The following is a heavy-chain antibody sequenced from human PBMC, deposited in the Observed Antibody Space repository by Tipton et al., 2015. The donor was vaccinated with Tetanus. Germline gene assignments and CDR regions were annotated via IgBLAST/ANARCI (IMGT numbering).Heavy chain of an antibody. CDR1: GLSFSSYT. J-gene: IGHJ4*02. V-gene: IGHV3-7*03. CDR2: MKQDGSEI. D-gene: IGHD2-8*01. CDR3: VRGGMMYADY. Sequence: SLRLSCVASGLSFSSYTMSWVRQAPGKGLEWVATMKQDGSEIKYVDSVTGRFTISRDNAKNSLYLQLNRLRAEDTAVYYCVRGGMMYADYWGQGTLVTVSS.